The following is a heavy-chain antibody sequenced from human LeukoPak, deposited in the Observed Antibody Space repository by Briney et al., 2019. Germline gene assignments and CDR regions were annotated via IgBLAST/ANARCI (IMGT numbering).Heavy chain of an antibody. D-gene: IGHD2-2*01. Sequence: ASVKVSCKASGYTFTSYDINWVRQATGQGLEWMGWMNPNSGNTGYAQKFQGRVTMTRNTSISTAYMELRSLRSDDTAVYYCARKGVVPAATVDYWGQGTLVTVSS. CDR3: ARKGVVPAATVDY. CDR2: MNPNSGNT. V-gene: IGHV1-8*01. J-gene: IGHJ4*02. CDR1: GYTFTSYD.